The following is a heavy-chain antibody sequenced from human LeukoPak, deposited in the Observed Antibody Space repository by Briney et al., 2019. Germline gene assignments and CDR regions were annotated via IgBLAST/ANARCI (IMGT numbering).Heavy chain of an antibody. Sequence: ASVKVSCKASGYTFTSYGISWVRQAPGQGLEWMGWISPYNGNTNYAQKLQGRVTMTTDTSTSTAYMELRSLRSDDTAVYYCARAGGRRYFDWLLFVPFDYWGQGTLVTVSS. CDR3: ARAGGRRYFDWLLFVPFDY. CDR1: GYTFTSYG. D-gene: IGHD3-9*01. V-gene: IGHV1-18*01. CDR2: ISPYNGNT. J-gene: IGHJ4*02.